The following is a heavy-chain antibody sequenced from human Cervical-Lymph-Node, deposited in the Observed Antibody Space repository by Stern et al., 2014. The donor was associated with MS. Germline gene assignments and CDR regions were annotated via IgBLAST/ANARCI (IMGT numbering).Heavy chain of an antibody. D-gene: IGHD4-23*01. CDR1: GFTFSSYS. Sequence: QLVQSGGGLVKPGGSLRLSCAASGFTFSSYSMNWVRQAPGKGLEWVASISSGGRYIYYAYSLKGRCTISRDNAKTSLYLQMNSLRAEDTAVYYCARGRGGNYRYYFDYWGQGTLVTVSS. J-gene: IGHJ4*02. V-gene: IGHV3-21*01. CDR2: ISSGGRYI. CDR3: ARGRGGNYRYYFDY.